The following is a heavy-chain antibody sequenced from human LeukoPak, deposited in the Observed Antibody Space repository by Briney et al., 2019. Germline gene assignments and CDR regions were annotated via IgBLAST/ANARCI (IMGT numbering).Heavy chain of an antibody. Sequence: SETLSLTCTVSGGSITDYHWIWIPQPAGKGLEWIGRLYTSGSTNYNPSLKSRVSMSVDTSKKQFSLRLSSVTAADTAIYYCASDYFDRTGYYGFIYWGQGSLVTISS. CDR3: ASDYFDRTGYYGFIY. CDR1: GGSITDYH. V-gene: IGHV4-4*07. J-gene: IGHJ4*02. CDR2: LYTSGST. D-gene: IGHD3-22*01.